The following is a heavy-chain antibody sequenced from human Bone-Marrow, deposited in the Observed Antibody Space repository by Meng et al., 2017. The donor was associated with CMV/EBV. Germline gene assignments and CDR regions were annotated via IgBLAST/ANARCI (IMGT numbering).Heavy chain of an antibody. CDR2: ISSSSSYI. D-gene: IGHD4-11*01. V-gene: IGHV3-21*01. CDR3: ARGVTTVTPYYYYGMDV. J-gene: IGHJ6*02. CDR1: GFTFSSYS. Sequence: GEYLKISCAASGFTFSSYSMNWVRQAPGKGLEWVSSISSSSSYIYYADSVKGRFTISRDNAKNSLYLQMNSLRAEDTAVYYCARGVTTVTPYYYYGMDVWGQGTTVTVSS.